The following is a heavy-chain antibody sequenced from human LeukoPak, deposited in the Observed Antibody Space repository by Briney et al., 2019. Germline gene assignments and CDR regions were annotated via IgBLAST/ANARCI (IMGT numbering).Heavy chain of an antibody. V-gene: IGHV1-24*01. J-gene: IGHJ3*02. D-gene: IGHD3-10*01. CDR3: ATGAVLWFGAADAFDI. CDR1: GYTLTELS. Sequence: GASVKVSCKVSGYTLTELSMHWVRQTPGKGLEWMGGFDPEDGETIYAQKFQGRVTMTEDTSTDTAYMELSSLRSEDTAVYYCATGAVLWFGAADAFDIWGQGTMATVSS. CDR2: FDPEDGET.